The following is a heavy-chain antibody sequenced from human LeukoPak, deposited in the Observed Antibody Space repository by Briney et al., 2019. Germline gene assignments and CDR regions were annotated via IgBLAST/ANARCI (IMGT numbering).Heavy chain of an antibody. V-gene: IGHV3-21*01. CDR1: GFTFSNDN. J-gene: IGHJ3*02. D-gene: IGHD1-7*01. Sequence: GGSLRLSCAASGFTFSNDNMSWGRQAPGEGLGWLSSISSSSTYIEYADSVKGRFTISRDNAKNSLYLQMNSLRAEDTAVYYCARDRDWYYGAFDIWGQGTMVTVSS. CDR3: ARDRDWYYGAFDI. CDR2: ISSSSTYI.